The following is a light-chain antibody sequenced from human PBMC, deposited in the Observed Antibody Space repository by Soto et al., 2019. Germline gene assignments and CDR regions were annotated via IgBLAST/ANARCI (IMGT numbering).Light chain of an antibody. J-gene: IGKJ2*01. CDR3: QQYGSAPLYT. CDR2: GAS. V-gene: IGKV3-20*01. Sequence: EIVLTQSPGTLSLSPGERATLSCRASQSVSSSYLAWYQQKPGQAPRLLIYGASSRATGIPDRFSDSGSETDFSRTISRLESEDFGVYYCQQYGSAPLYTFGQGTKLEIK. CDR1: QSVSSSY.